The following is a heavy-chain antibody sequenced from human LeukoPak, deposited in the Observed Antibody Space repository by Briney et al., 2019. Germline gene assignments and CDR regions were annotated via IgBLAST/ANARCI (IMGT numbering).Heavy chain of an antibody. CDR2: ISYDGSNK. V-gene: IGHV3-30*04. D-gene: IGHD4-17*01. CDR3: ARDLYGDYSNDDY. J-gene: IGHJ4*02. CDR1: VFTFSSYS. Sequence: PGGSLRLSCAASVFTFSSYSMHWVRQAPCKGLEWVAVISYDGSNKYYADSVKGRFTISRDNSKNTLYLQMNSLRAEDTAVYYCARDLYGDYSNDDYWGQGTLVTVSS.